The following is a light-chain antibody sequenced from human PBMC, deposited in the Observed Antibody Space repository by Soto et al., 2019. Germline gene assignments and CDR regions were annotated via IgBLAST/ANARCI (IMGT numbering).Light chain of an antibody. CDR2: GAS. CDR3: HQYHIWPSWT. CDR1: QSVSLS. V-gene: IGKV3-15*01. J-gene: IGKJ1*01. Sequence: EIVLTQSPATLSVSLGDSATLSCRASQSVSLSLAWFQMRPGQPPRLLIYGASTRATDIPARFSGSGSGTDFTLTIGSLQSEDFADYFCHQYHIWPSWTFGQGTKVDIK.